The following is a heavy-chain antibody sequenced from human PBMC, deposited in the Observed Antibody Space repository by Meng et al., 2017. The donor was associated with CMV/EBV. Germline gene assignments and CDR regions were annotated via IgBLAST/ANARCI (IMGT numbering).Heavy chain of an antibody. J-gene: IGHJ3*02. CDR3: ARDETATQSERSAYSPDAFDI. V-gene: IGHV3-11*01. CDR1: GFIFSDYY. D-gene: IGHD3-22*01. Sequence: GESLKISCVGSGFIFSDYYMSWIRQAPGKGLEIVSGISSSGASIYYADSVEGRFTISRDNARNSLYLQMNTLRAEDTAVYYCARDETATQSERSAYSPDAFDIWGQGTMVTVSS. CDR2: ISSSGASI.